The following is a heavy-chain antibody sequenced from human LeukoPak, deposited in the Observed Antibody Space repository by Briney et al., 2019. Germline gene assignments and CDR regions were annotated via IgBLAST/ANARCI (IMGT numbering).Heavy chain of an antibody. CDR1: GGSIISAGYY. Sequence: PSETLSLTCTVSGGSIISAGYYWSWIRQLPGKGMDWIGYIYDSGRTYYNPALKSQTTISVDTSKNQFSLKLSSVTAADTAVYYCARGEYYGSGSYNAFDIWGQGTLVTVSS. J-gene: IGHJ3*02. CDR3: ARGEYYGSGSYNAFDI. D-gene: IGHD3-10*01. V-gene: IGHV4-31*01. CDR2: IYDSGRT.